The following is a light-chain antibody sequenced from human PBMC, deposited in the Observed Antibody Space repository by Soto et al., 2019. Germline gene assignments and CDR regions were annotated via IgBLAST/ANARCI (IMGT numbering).Light chain of an antibody. J-gene: IGKJ5*01. CDR3: QQYGRSPFT. CDR2: GAS. CDR1: QSVSSNS. Sequence: EIMLTQSPGTLTLSPGERATLTCRASQSVSSNSLAWYQQTPGQAPRLLIYGASSRATGIPDRFSGSGSGTDFTLTISRLEPEDFAVYYCQQYGRSPFTFGQGTRLEIK. V-gene: IGKV3-20*01.